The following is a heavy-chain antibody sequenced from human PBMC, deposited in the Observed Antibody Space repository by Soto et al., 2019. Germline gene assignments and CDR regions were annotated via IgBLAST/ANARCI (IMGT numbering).Heavy chain of an antibody. CDR3: ARLVGNPDYYYYGMDV. J-gene: IGHJ6*02. V-gene: IGHV4-39*01. CDR2: IYYSGST. Sequence: SETLSLTCTVSGGSISSSSYYWGWIRQPPGKGLEWIGSIYYSGSTYYNPSLKSRVTISVDTSKNQFSLKLSSVTAADTAVYYCARLVGNPDYYYYGMDVWGQGTTVTVSS. D-gene: IGHD2-2*01. CDR1: GGSISSSSYY.